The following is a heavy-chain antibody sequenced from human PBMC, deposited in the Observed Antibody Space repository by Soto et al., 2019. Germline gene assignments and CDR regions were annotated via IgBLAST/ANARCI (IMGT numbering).Heavy chain of an antibody. CDR1: VFMFVTYW. CDR2: IKHDGNEK. Sequence: PGWSLRLSCASTVFMFVTYWMSWVRQAPGKGLEWVANIKHDGNEKYYADSVKGRLTVSRDNVKNFLHLQMSSLRGDDTGVYFCVRATLSWGHYYFRGLDVWGQGTTVTVSS. D-gene: IGHD3-22*01. CDR3: VRATLSWGHYYFRGLDV. V-gene: IGHV3-7*01. J-gene: IGHJ6*02.